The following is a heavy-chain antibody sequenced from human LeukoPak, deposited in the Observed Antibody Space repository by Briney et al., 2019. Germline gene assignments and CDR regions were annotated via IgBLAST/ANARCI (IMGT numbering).Heavy chain of an antibody. CDR3: ARDLQTAVHGD. CDR2: ISCYNGNT. J-gene: IGHJ4*02. V-gene: IGHV1-18*01. Sequence: ASVKVSCKTSGYTFTSYGLSWVRQAPGQGLEWMGWISCYNGNTNYAQKFQGRVTMTTDTSTNTVYMELRSLRSDDTAVYYCARDLQTAVHGDWRQGTLVTVSS. CDR1: GYTFTSYG. D-gene: IGHD2-8*01.